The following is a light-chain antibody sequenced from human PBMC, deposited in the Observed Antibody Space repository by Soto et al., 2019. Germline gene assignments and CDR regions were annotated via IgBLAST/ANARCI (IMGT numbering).Light chain of an antibody. CDR2: GSS. J-gene: IGKJ1*01. CDR3: QQYDSSPCT. CDR1: QSVSSNY. V-gene: IGKV3-20*01. Sequence: EIVLTQSPGTLSLSPGERATLSCRATQSVSSNYLAWYQQKPGQAPRLLIYGSSSRATSIPNSFSGRKSATDITLTISRLYAEYLAVYYCQQYDSSPCTFGQGTKVEIK.